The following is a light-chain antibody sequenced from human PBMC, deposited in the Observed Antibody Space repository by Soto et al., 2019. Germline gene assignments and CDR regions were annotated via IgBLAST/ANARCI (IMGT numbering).Light chain of an antibody. CDR3: QQYTNYPLT. V-gene: IGKV1-5*03. J-gene: IGKJ1*01. CDR1: QSIRYW. Sequence: DIQMTQSPSTLSASVGDRATITCRASQSIRYWLACVQQKPGKAPRLLIYEASRLESGVPSRISGSGSGTEFTLTIDSLQPDDFATYYCQQYTNYPLTFGQGTKVDIK. CDR2: EAS.